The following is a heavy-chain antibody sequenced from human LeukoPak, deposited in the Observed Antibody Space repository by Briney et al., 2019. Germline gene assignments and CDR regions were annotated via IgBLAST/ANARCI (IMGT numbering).Heavy chain of an antibody. CDR1: GHSISSYY. CDR2: IYYSGST. V-gene: IGHV4-59*01. Sequence: SETLSLTCTVSGHSISSYYWSWLRQPPGKGLKWIGYIYYSGSTNYNPSRKSRVTISVDTSKNQSSLKLSSVTAADTAVYYCARVWPYCSSTSCTPGGMDVWGKGTTVTASS. D-gene: IGHD2-2*01. CDR3: ARVWPYCSSTSCTPGGMDV. J-gene: IGHJ6*04.